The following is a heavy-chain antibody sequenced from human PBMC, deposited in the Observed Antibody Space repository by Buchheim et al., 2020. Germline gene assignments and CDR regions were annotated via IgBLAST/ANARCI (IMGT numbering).Heavy chain of an antibody. J-gene: IGHJ6*02. CDR1: GFTFTSYA. CDR2: ISYDGSKI. V-gene: IGHV3-30-3*01. D-gene: IGHD3-10*02. Sequence: QVQVVESGGGVVQPGRSLRLSCAASGFTFTSYAMHWVRQAPGKGLEWVAVISYDGSKIYYADSVKGRFTISRENSKNTLYLQVNSLRAEDTSVYYCARDRAYLFWGRYYGMDVWGQGTT. CDR3: ARDRAYLFWGRYYGMDV.